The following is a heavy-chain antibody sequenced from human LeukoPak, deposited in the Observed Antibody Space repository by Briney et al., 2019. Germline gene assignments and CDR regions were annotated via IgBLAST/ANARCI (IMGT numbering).Heavy chain of an antibody. CDR3: AKDDAGSTD. CDR1: GFTFGIYA. V-gene: IGHV3-23*01. D-gene: IGHD2-15*01. CDR2: VSGNSGST. Sequence: GGSLRLSCAASGFTFGIYAMSWVRQAPGKGLEWVSGVSGNSGSTYYADSVKGRFTISRDNSKNTLYLQMNSLRAEDTAVYYCAKDDAGSTDWGQGTLVTVSS. J-gene: IGHJ4*02.